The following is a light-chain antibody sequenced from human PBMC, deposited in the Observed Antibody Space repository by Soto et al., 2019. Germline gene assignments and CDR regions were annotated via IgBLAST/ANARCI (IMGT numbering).Light chain of an antibody. CDR2: DVN. Sequence: QSVLTQPASASGSPGQSIAISCTGTSSDVGGYNYVSWYQQHPGKAPKLMIYDVNNRPSGVSNRFSGSKSGNTASLTISGLQAEDEADYYCCSYTTSSTYVFGTGTKLTVL. CDR1: SSDVGGYNY. CDR3: CSYTTSSTYV. V-gene: IGLV2-14*03. J-gene: IGLJ1*01.